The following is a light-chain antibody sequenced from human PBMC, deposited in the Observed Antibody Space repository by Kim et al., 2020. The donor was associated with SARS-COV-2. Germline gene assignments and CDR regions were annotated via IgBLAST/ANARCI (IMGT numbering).Light chain of an antibody. CDR1: SGSIDDNY. CDR3: QSYNRSNVV. V-gene: IGLV6-57*03. CDR2: EDD. J-gene: IGLJ2*01. Sequence: GKPVTTACARSSGSIDDNYLQWYQQRPGGVPTAVIYEDDQRPSGVSDRFSGSIDNSSNSASLTISGLKTEDEADYYCQSYNRSNVVFGGGTQLTVL.